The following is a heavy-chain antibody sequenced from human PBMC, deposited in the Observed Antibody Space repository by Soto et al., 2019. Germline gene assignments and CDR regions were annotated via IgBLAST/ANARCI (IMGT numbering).Heavy chain of an antibody. Sequence: ASVKVSGKASGYTFSSYGISWVRQAPGQGREWMGWISADNGNTNYAHKLQGRVAMTTDTSTSTAYMELRSLRSDDTAVYYCARDFVRGRVPFGHWGQGTLVTVSS. D-gene: IGHD3-10*02. CDR1: GYTFSSYG. CDR2: ISADNGNT. CDR3: ARDFVRGRVPFGH. V-gene: IGHV1-18*01. J-gene: IGHJ4*02.